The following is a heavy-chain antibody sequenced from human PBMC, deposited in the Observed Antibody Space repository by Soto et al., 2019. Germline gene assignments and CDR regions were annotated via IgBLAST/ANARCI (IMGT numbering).Heavy chain of an antibody. CDR3: ASSRGGYYYDSSGYHNNWFDP. V-gene: IGHV1-69*01. CDR2: IIPIFGTA. D-gene: IGHD3-22*01. Sequence: QVQLVQSGAEVQKPGSSVKVSCKASGGTFSSYAISWVRQAPGQGLEWMGGIIPIFGTANYAQKFQGRVTITADESTSTAYMELSSLRSEDTAEYYCASSRGGYYYDSSGYHNNWFDPWGQGTLVTVSS. CDR1: GGTFSSYA. J-gene: IGHJ5*02.